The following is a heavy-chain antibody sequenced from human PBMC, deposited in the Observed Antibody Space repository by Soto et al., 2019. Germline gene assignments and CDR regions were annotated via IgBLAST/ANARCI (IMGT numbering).Heavy chain of an antibody. CDR3: AAGNSSGYYGG. D-gene: IGHD3-22*01. V-gene: IGHV1-58*01. J-gene: IGHJ4*02. CDR1: GFIFTSSS. CDR2: ITVGTGNT. Sequence: SVKVSCKASGFIFTSSSVQWARQARGQRLEWIGWITVGTGNTNYAQKFQERVTITRDMSTSTAYMELSNLRSEDTAIYYCAAGNSSGYYGGWGQGTQVTVSS.